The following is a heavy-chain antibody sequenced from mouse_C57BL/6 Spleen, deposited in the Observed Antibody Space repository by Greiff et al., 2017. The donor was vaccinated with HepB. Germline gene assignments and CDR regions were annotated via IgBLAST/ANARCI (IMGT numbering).Heavy chain of an antibody. J-gene: IGHJ1*03. V-gene: IGHV2-5*01. Sequence: VQLKESGPGLVQPSQSLSITCTVSGFSLTSYGVHWVRQSPGKGLEWLGVIWRGGSTDYNAAFMSRLSITKDNSKSQVFFKMNSLQADDTAIYYCAGYYSNYDWYFDVWGTGTTVTVSS. CDR1: GFSLTSYG. D-gene: IGHD2-5*01. CDR3: AGYYSNYDWYFDV. CDR2: IWRGGST.